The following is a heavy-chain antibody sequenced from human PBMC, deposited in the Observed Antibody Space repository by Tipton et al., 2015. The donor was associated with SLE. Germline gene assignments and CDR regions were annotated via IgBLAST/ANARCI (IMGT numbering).Heavy chain of an antibody. V-gene: IGHV4-59*08. CDR3: ARHPGISWYRGRYFDY. J-gene: IGHJ4*02. CDR2: ISYTGST. CDR1: GISFTSYY. D-gene: IGHD6-13*01. Sequence: TLSLTCTVSGISFTSYYWSWIRQPPGKGLEWVGYISYTGSTIYNPSLKSRVTVSMDTSKSQFSLKLSSVTAADTAVYYCARHPGISWYRGRYFDYWGQGPLVTVSS.